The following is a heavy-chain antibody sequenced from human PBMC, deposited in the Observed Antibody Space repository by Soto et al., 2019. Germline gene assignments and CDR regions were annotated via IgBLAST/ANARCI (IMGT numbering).Heavy chain of an antibody. J-gene: IGHJ1*01. CDR2: IYWNDDK. CDR1: GFSLSTSGVG. D-gene: IGHD3-22*01. CDR3: AHGDPAYYDSSTYYRGTYFHH. Sequence: QITLRESGPPLVKPTQTLTLTCTFSGFSLSTSGVGVGWIRQPPGKALEWLALIYWNDDKRYSPSLRSRLTITKNTPKNQVLLTMTNMEPVDTATYYCAHGDPAYYDSSTYYRGTYFHHWGQGTLVTVSS. V-gene: IGHV2-5*01.